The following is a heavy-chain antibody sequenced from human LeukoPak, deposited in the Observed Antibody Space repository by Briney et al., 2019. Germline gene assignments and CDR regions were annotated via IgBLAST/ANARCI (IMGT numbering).Heavy chain of an antibody. V-gene: IGHV3-48*03. CDR1: GFTFSSYE. Sequence: GGSLRLSCAASGFTFSSYEMNWVRQAPGKGLEWVSYISSSGSTIYYADSVKGRFTISRHNAKNSLYPQMNSLSAADTPVYYCAELGITLIGGVWGKGTTVTISS. J-gene: IGHJ6*04. CDR3: AELGITLIGGV. CDR2: ISSSGSTI. D-gene: IGHD3-10*02.